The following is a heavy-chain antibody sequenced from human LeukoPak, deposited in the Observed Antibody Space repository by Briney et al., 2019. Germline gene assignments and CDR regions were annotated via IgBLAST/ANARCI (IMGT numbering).Heavy chain of an antibody. D-gene: IGHD3-9*01. CDR3: ARGVNYVILTGYIFDY. V-gene: IGHV1-69*06. CDR1: GGTFSSYA. J-gene: IGHJ4*02. Sequence: SVKVSCKASGGTFSSYAISWVRQAPGQGLEWMGGIIPIFGTANYAQKFQGRVTITADKSTSTAYMELSSLRSEDTAVYYCARGVNYVILTGYIFDYWGQGTLVTVSS. CDR2: IIPIFGTA.